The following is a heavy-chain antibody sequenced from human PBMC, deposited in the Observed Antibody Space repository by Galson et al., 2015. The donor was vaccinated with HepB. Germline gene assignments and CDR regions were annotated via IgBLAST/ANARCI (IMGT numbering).Heavy chain of an antibody. CDR1: GYTFTSYY. D-gene: IGHD3-3*01. V-gene: IGHV1-46*01. CDR2: INPSGGST. Sequence: SVKVSCKASGYTFTSYYMHWVRQAPGQGLEWMGIINPSGGSTSYAQKFQGRVTMTRDTSTSTVYMELSSLRSEDTAVYYCARVGSYYDFWSGPFGAFDIWGQGTMVTVSS. J-gene: IGHJ3*02. CDR3: ARVGSYYDFWSGPFGAFDI.